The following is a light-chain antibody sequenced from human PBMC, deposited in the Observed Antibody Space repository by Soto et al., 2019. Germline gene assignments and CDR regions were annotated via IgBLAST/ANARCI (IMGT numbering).Light chain of an antibody. CDR1: QSFNSY. Sequence: DIQMTQSPSSLSASVGDRVTVTCRASQSFNSYLNWYQQKPGKAPNLLIFGASRLQSGVPSRFSGSGSGTDYTLTISSLQPEDFATYYCQQSFSAPRYTFGQGTKLEIK. CDR2: GAS. V-gene: IGKV1-39*01. CDR3: QQSFSAPRYT. J-gene: IGKJ2*01.